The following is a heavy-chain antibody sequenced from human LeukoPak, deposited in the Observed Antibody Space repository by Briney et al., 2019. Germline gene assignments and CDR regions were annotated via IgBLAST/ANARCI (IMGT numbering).Heavy chain of an antibody. CDR2: ISWNSGSI. CDR1: GFTFDDYA. D-gene: IGHD3-10*01. V-gene: IGHV3-9*01. J-gene: IGHJ3*02. CDR3: AKDSRLLWFGELFRGAFDI. Sequence: GGSLRLSCAASGFTFDDYAIHWVRQAPGKGLEWVSGISWNSGSIGYADSVKGRFTISRDNAKNSLYLQMNSLRAEDTALYYCAKDSRLLWFGELFRGAFDIWGQGTMVTVSS.